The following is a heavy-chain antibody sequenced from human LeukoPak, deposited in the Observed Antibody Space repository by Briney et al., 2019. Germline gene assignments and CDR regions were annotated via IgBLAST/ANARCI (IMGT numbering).Heavy chain of an antibody. CDR2: IYYSGST. CDR1: GGSISSYY. D-gene: IGHD5-18*01. CDR3: AREGYSYGYGQNRGAFDY. V-gene: IGHV4-59*01. J-gene: IGHJ4*02. Sequence: SETLSLTCTVSGGSISSYYWSWLRQPPGKGLEWIGYIYYSGSTNYNPSLKSRVTISVDTSKNQFSLKLSSVTAADTAVYYCAREGYSYGYGQNRGAFDYWGQGTLVTVSS.